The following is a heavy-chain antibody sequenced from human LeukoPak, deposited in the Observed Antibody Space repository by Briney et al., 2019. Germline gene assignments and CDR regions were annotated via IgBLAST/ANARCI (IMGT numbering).Heavy chain of an antibody. J-gene: IGHJ3*02. Sequence: PGGSLRLSCAASGFTFSSYAMSWVRQAPGKGLEWVSAISGSGGSIYYADSVKGRFTISRDNSKNTLYLQMNSLRAEDTAVYYCAKDSGSYSDAFDIWGQGTMVTVSS. CDR3: AKDSGSYSDAFDI. D-gene: IGHD1-26*01. CDR1: GFTFSSYA. CDR2: ISGSGGSI. V-gene: IGHV3-23*01.